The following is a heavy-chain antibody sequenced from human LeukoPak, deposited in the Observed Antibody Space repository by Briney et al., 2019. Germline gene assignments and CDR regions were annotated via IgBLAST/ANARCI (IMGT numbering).Heavy chain of an antibody. CDR2: MYTSGNT. CDR1: GGSISSGGYY. J-gene: IGHJ6*03. CDR3: ARSPDYFFYYYMDV. Sequence: SETLSLTCTVSGGSISSGGYYWSWIRQPAGKGLEWIGRMYTSGNTNYNPSLKSRATISVDTSKNQFSLKLSSVTAADTAVYYCARSPDYFFYYYMDVWGKGTTVTISS. V-gene: IGHV4-61*02.